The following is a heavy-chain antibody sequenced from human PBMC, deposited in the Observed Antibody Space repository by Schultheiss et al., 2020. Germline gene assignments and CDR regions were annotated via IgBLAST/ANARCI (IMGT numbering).Heavy chain of an antibody. CDR3: ARDNMGFRESYFDY. J-gene: IGHJ4*02. CDR1: GGSISSSSYY. Sequence: SETLSLTCTVSGGSISSSSYYWGWIRQPPGKGLEWIGYIYYSGSTNYNPSLKSRVTISVDKSKNQFSLKLSSVTAADTAVYYCARDNMGFRESYFDYWGQGTLVTVSS. V-gene: IGHV4-61*05. CDR2: IYYSGST. D-gene: IGHD3-10*01.